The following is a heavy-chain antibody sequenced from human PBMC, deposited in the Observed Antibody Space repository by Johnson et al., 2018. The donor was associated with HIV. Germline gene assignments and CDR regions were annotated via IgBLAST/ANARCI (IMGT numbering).Heavy chain of an antibody. J-gene: IGHJ3*02. D-gene: IGHD2-15*01. CDR1: GFTFSSYA. V-gene: IGHV3-30-3*01. CDR2: ISYYGSNK. Sequence: QVQLVESGGGVVQPGRSLRLSCAASGFTFSSYAMHWVRQAPGKGLEWVAVISYYGSNKYYADSVKGRFTISRDNSKNTLYLQMNSLRAEDTAVYYCARGPDEVVVVAATSAFDIWGQGTMVTVSS. CDR3: ARGPDEVVVVAATSAFDI.